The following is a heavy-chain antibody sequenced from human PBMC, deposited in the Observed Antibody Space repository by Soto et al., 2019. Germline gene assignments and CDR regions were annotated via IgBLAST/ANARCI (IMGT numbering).Heavy chain of an antibody. CDR3: ARDLLHGYTYGYNAFDI. V-gene: IGHV6-1*01. CDR1: GDSVSSNSAA. CDR2: TYYRSKWYN. Sequence: PSQTLSLTCVISGDSVSSNSAAWNWIRQSPLRGLEWLGRTYYRSKWYNDYAVSVKSRVTINPDTSKNQFSLQLNSVAPEDTAVYFCARDLLHGYTYGYNAFDIWGQGTMVTVSS. D-gene: IGHD5-18*01. J-gene: IGHJ3*02.